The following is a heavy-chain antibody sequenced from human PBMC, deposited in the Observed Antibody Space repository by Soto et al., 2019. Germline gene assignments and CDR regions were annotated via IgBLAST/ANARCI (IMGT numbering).Heavy chain of an antibody. D-gene: IGHD3-22*01. Sequence: GGSLRLSCAASGFTFSRYSMNWVRQAPGKGLEWVSSMTISGNSIYYGDSVKGRFTISRDNAKNSLYLQMNSLRAEDTAVYYCARDYYYDSSGFSPLDYWGQGTLVTVSS. J-gene: IGHJ4*02. CDR3: ARDYYYDSSGFSPLDY. V-gene: IGHV3-21*01. CDR2: MTISGNSI. CDR1: GFTFSRYS.